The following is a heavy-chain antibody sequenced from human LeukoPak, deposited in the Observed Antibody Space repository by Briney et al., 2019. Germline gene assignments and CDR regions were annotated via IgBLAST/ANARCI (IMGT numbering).Heavy chain of an antibody. CDR1: GYTFTSYG. CDR3: ASSMKAMGDFWSGSPFDAFDI. J-gene: IGHJ3*02. V-gene: IGHV1-18*01. Sequence: ASVKVSCKASGYTFTSYGISWVRQAPGQGLEWMGWISAYNGNTNYAQKLQGRVTMTTDTSTSTAYMELRSLRSDDTAVYYCASSMKAMGDFWSGSPFDAFDIWGQGTMVTVSS. CDR2: ISAYNGNT. D-gene: IGHD3-3*01.